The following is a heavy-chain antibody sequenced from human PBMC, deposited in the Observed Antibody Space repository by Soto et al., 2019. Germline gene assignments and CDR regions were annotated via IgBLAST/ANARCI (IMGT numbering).Heavy chain of an antibody. D-gene: IGHD3-10*01. V-gene: IGHV4-4*02. CDR2: IYHSGST. CDR3: ARLGGSGSYSLYYYYGMDV. Sequence: PSETLSLTCAVSGGSISSSNWWSWVRQPPGKGLEWIGEIYHSGSTNYNPSLKSRVTISVDKSKNQFSLKLSSVTAAGTAVYYCARLGGSGSYSLYYYYGMDVWGQGTTVTVSS. CDR1: GGSISSSNW. J-gene: IGHJ6*02.